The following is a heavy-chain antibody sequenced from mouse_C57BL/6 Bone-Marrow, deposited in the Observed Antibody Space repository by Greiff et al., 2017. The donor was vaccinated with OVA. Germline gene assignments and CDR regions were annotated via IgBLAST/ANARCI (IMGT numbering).Heavy chain of an antibody. D-gene: IGHD4-1*01. Sequence: VVESGPVLVKPGASVKMSCKASGYTFTDYYMNWVKQRPGQGLEWIGWIYPGSGNTKYNEKFKGKATLTVDTSSSTAYMQLSSLTSEDSAVYFCARGDWDYFDYWGQGTTLTVSS. J-gene: IGHJ2*01. CDR3: ARGDWDYFDY. V-gene: IGHV1-84*01. CDR2: IYPGSGNT. CDR1: GYTFTDYY.